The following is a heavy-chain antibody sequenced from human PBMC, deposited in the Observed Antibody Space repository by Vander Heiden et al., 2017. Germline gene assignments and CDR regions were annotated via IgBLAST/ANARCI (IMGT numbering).Heavy chain of an antibody. CDR1: GDSISSGTHY. D-gene: IGHD6-19*01. CDR2: IYYSGRT. J-gene: IGHJ4*02. CDR3: ARKRYSSGWDFDY. Sequence: QLQLQESGPGLVKPSETLSITCTVSGDSISSGTHYWGWVRQPPGKGLEWIGTIYYSGRTFYKPSLRSRATISVDTSKNQFSLKLNSVTAADTAVYYCARKRYSSGWDFDYWGQGVLVTVSS. V-gene: IGHV4-39*01.